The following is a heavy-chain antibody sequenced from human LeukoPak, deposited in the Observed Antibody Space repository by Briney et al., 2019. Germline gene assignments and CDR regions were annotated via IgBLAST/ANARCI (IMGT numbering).Heavy chain of an antibody. CDR2: ISSSSSYI. D-gene: IGHD3-10*01. Sequence: GGSLRLSCAASGFTFSTYSMNWVRQAPGKGQKSASSISSSSSYIYYADSVKGRFTISRDNAKNSLYLQMNSLRAEDTAVYYCARVRFGESPGYYYYYYMDVWGKGTTVTISS. V-gene: IGHV3-21*01. CDR1: GFTFSTYS. J-gene: IGHJ6*03. CDR3: ARVRFGESPGYYYYYYMDV.